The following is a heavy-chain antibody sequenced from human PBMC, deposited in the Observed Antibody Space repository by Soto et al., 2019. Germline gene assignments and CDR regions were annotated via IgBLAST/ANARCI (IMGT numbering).Heavy chain of an antibody. Sequence: ASVKVSCKASGYTFTSYGVSWVRQAPRQGLEWMGWINAYNGNTNYAQKLQGRVTMTTDTSTSTAYIALRSLRSDDTAVYYCARDPVAGTYFDYWGQGALVTVSS. CDR1: GYTFTSYG. V-gene: IGHV1-18*01. J-gene: IGHJ4*02. CDR2: INAYNGNT. CDR3: ARDPVAGTYFDY. D-gene: IGHD6-19*01.